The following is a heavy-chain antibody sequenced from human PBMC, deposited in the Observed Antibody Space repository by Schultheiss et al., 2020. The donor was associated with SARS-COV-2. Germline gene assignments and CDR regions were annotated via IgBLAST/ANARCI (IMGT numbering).Heavy chain of an antibody. Sequence: SVKVSCKASGFTFTSSAVQWVRQARGQRLEWIGWIVVGSGNTNYAQKFQERVTITRDMSTSTAYMELSSLRSEDTAVYYCAAIGSPYCSSTSCLTPLYYYGMDVWGQGTTVTVSS. CDR2: IVVGSGNT. CDR3: AAIGSPYCSSTSCLTPLYYYGMDV. CDR1: GFTFTSSA. J-gene: IGHJ6*02. D-gene: IGHD2-2*01. V-gene: IGHV1-58*01.